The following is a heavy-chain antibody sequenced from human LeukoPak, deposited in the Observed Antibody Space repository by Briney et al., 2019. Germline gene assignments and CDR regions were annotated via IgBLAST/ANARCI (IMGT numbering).Heavy chain of an antibody. CDR2: ISSNSSTI. CDR1: GFTFSSYS. D-gene: IGHD2-8*01. Sequence: VGSLRVSCTASGFTFSSYSMNWVRQAPGKGLEWISYISSNSSTIYYADSVKGRFTISRDNAKNSVYLQMNMLKSEDTAVYYWSREAYCTNGVCYFDYWGQGTLVTVGS. CDR3: SREAYCTNGVCYFDY. V-gene: IGHV3-48*01. J-gene: IGHJ4*02.